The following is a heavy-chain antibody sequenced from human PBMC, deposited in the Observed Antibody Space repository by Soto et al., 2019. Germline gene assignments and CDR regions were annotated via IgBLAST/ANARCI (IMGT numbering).Heavy chain of an antibody. J-gene: IGHJ5*02. Sequence: EVQLVESGGGLVQPGGSLRLSCAASGFTFSSYWMSWVRQAPGKGPEWVANIKQDGSEKYYVDSVKGRFTISRDNAKNSLYLQMNSLRAEDTAVYYCARRATYYDFWRFDPWGQGTLVTVSS. CDR3: ARRATYYDFWRFDP. D-gene: IGHD3-3*01. CDR2: IKQDGSEK. CDR1: GFTFSSYW. V-gene: IGHV3-7*01.